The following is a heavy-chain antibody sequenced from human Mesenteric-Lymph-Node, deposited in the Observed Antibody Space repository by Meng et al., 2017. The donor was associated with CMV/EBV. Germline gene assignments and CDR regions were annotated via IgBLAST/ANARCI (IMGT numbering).Heavy chain of an antibody. Sequence: ASVKVSCKASGYTFTSYGISWVRQAPGQGLEWMGWISAYNGNTNYAQKLQGRVTITTDTSTSTAYMELRSLRSDDTAVYYCARSSGSSLYYYYGMDVWGQGTTVTVSS. D-gene: IGHD1-26*01. CDR2: ISAYNGNT. CDR3: ARSSGSSLYYYYGMDV. CDR1: GYTFTSYG. J-gene: IGHJ6*02. V-gene: IGHV1-18*01.